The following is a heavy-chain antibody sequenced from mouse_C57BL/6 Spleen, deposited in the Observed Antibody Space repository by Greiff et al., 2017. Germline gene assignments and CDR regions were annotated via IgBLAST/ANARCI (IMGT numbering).Heavy chain of an antibody. CDR3: ARYYYYGSSLYYFDY. CDR2: IYPRSGNT. J-gene: IGHJ2*01. CDR1: GYTFTSYG. V-gene: IGHV1-81*01. Sequence: QVQLQQSGAELARPGASVKLSCKASGYTFTSYGISWVKQRTGQGLEWIGEIYPRSGNTYYNEKFKGKATLTADKYSSTAYMELRSRTSEDSAVYFCARYYYYGSSLYYFDYWGQGTTLTVSS. D-gene: IGHD1-1*01.